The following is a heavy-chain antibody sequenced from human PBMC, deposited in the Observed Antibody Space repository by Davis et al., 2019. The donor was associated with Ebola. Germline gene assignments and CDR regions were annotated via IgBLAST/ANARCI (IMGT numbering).Heavy chain of an antibody. CDR2: IDWDDDK. CDR3: ARIPLGIGAFDY. CDR1: GFSLSTSGMC. Sequence: SGPTLVKPTQILTLTCTFSGFSLSTSGMCVSWIRQPPGKALEWLARIDWDDDKYYSTSLKTRLTISKDTSKNQVVLTMTNMDPVDTATYYCARIPLGIGAFDYWGQGTLVTVSS. V-gene: IGHV2-70*11. D-gene: IGHD7-27*01. J-gene: IGHJ4*02.